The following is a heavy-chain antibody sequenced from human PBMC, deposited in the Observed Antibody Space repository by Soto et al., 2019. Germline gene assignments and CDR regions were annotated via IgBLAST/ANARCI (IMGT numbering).Heavy chain of an antibody. D-gene: IGHD6-13*01. CDR2: IYYSGST. CDR3: ARELRIAAAGGVGMDV. Sequence: QVQLQESGPGLVKPSETLSLTCTVSGDSISGFYWSWIRQPPGKGLEWIGYIYYSGSTKYNPSLKSRVTISIDTSKNQFSLKLSSVTAADPAVYYCARELRIAAAGGVGMDVWGQGTTATVSS. CDR1: GDSISGFY. V-gene: IGHV4-59*01. J-gene: IGHJ6*02.